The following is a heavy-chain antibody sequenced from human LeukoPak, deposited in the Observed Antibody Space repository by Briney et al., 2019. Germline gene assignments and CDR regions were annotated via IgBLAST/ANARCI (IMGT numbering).Heavy chain of an antibody. CDR1: GGTFSSYA. CDR3: ARELYCSSTSCYLMDV. CDR2: IIPIFGTA. J-gene: IGHJ6*02. D-gene: IGHD2-2*01. V-gene: IGHV1-69*13. Sequence: SVKVSCKASGGTFSSYAISWVRQAPGQGLEWMGGIIPIFGTANYAQKFRGRVTITADESTSTAYMELSSLRSEDTAVYYCARELYCSSTSCYLMDVWGQGTTVTVSS.